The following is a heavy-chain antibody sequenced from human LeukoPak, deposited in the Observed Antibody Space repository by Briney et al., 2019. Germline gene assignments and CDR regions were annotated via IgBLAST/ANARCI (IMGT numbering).Heavy chain of an antibody. CDR3: ARIYGDYVLFAFDI. CDR1: GFTFSSYW. Sequence: GGSLRLSCAASGFTFSSYWMGWVRQPPGKGLEWVANIKQDGSEKYYVDSVKGRFTISRDNAKNSLYLQMNSLRAEDTAVYYCARIYGDYVLFAFDIWGQGTMVTVSS. D-gene: IGHD4-17*01. J-gene: IGHJ3*02. CDR2: IKQDGSEK. V-gene: IGHV3-7*01.